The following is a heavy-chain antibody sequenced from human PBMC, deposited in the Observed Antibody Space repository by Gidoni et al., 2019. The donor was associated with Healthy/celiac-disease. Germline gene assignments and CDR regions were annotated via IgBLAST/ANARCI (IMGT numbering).Heavy chain of an antibody. D-gene: IGHD6-6*01. CDR1: VGSFGGSY. Sequence: QVQLQRWGAGLLRPSETLSLTCAAYVGSFGGSYWSWIRKPPGKGLEWIGEINHRGSTNYNPSLKSRVTISVDTSKNQFSLKLSSVTAADTAVYYCARGPFAHRRIAARPQWFDPWGQGTLVTVSS. J-gene: IGHJ5*02. V-gene: IGHV4-34*01. CDR3: ARGPFAHRRIAARPQWFDP. CDR2: INHRGST.